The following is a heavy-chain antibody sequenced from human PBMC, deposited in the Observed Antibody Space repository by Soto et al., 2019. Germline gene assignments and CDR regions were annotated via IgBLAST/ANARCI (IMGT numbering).Heavy chain of an antibody. CDR1: GFSLSNARMG. CDR2: IFSNDEK. D-gene: IGHD1-7*01. V-gene: IGHV2-26*01. CDR3: ARVRELPSYNWNYGRFDP. J-gene: IGHJ5*02. Sequence: QVTLKESGPVLVKPTETLTLTCTVSGFSLSNARMGVSWIRQPPGQALEWLAHIFSNDEKSYSTSQKSRLTISKDTSKSQVVLTMTNMDPVDTATYYCARVRELPSYNWNYGRFDPWGQGTLVTVSS.